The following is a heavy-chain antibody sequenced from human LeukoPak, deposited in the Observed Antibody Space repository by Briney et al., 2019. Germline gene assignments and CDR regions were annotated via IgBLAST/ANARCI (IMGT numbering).Heavy chain of an antibody. D-gene: IGHD3-10*01. Sequence: GGSLRLSCAASGFTFSSYEMNWVRQAPGKGPEWVSYISSSGSTIYYADSVKGRFTISRDNARNSLYLQMSSLRDEDTAVYYCARKDGGSPYWGQGTLVTVSS. CDR3: ARKDGGSPY. CDR1: GFTFSSYE. CDR2: ISSSGSTI. V-gene: IGHV3-48*03. J-gene: IGHJ4*02.